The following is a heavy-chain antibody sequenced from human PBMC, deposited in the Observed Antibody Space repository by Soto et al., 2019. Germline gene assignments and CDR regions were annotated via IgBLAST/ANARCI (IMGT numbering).Heavy chain of an antibody. CDR1: VFTFSSYA. D-gene: IGHD3-22*01. CDR3: AKGSTMIVVVYNDY. Sequence: GSLRLSCAASVFTFSSYAMSWVRQAPGKGLEWVSAISGSGGSTYYADSVKGRFTISRDNSKNTLYLQMNSLRAEDTAVYYCAKGSTMIVVVYNDYWGQGTLVTVSS. J-gene: IGHJ4*02. CDR2: ISGSGGST. V-gene: IGHV3-23*01.